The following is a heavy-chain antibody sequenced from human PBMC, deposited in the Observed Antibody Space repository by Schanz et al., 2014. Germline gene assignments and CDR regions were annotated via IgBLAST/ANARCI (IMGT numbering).Heavy chain of an antibody. CDR2: ISGSGGNT. Sequence: EVQLLESGGGLVQPGGSLRLSCAASGFSFSSYAMSWVRQAPGRGLEWVSIISGSGGNTYYADAVRGRFTISRDNSNKTVDLQMNSLRAEDTALYYCVRDELLWFGEVLSLDYWGQGALVTVSS. V-gene: IGHV3-23*01. CDR1: GFSFSSYA. CDR3: VRDELLWFGEVLSLDY. J-gene: IGHJ4*02. D-gene: IGHD3-10*01.